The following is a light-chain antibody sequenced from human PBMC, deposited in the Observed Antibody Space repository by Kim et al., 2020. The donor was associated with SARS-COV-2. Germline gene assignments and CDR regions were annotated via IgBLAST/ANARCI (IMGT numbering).Light chain of an antibody. CDR1: QSVSSSY. V-gene: IGKV3-20*01. J-gene: IGKJ1*01. Sequence: LSPGERATLSCRASQSVSSSYLAWYQQKPGQAPRLLIYGASSRATGIPDRFSGSGSGTDYTLTISRLEPEDFAVYYCQQYGSSWTFGQGTKVDIK. CDR2: GAS. CDR3: QQYGSSWT.